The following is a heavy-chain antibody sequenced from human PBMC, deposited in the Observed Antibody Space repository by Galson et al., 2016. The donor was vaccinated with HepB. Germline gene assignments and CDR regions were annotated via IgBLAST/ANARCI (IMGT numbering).Heavy chain of an antibody. J-gene: IGHJ3*02. D-gene: IGHD3/OR15-3a*01. V-gene: IGHV4-34*01. Sequence: SETLSLTCAVYGGSLSGYYWTWIHQPPGKGLEWIGEINHSGTTHYNPSLNSRVTISLGTSNNQFSLRLTSVTAADTAVYYCARGVELDTIDAFDIWGQGTMVTVSS. CDR3: ARGVELDTIDAFDI. CDR1: GGSLSGYY. CDR2: INHSGTT.